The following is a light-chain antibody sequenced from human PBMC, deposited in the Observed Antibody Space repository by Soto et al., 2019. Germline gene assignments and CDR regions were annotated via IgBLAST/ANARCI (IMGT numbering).Light chain of an antibody. V-gene: IGKV1-12*01. J-gene: IGKJ4*01. CDR3: QHANSFPLT. Sequence: DIQMTQSPSSVSASVGDRVTITCRASQGISSWLAWYQQKPGKAPKLLIYAASCVQSGVPSRFSGSVSGTNFTLSISSLLPEDSATYDCQHANSFPLTFGGGTKVEIK. CDR1: QGISSW. CDR2: AAS.